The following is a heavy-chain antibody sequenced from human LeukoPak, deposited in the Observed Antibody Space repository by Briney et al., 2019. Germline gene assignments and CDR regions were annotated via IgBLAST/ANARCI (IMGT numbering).Heavy chain of an antibody. CDR2: ISWNSGSI. CDR3: AKDISAGVSAAGDY. J-gene: IGHJ4*02. D-gene: IGHD6-13*01. CDR1: GFTFDDYA. V-gene: IGHV3-9*01. Sequence: GGSLRLSCAASGFTFDDYAMDWVRQSPGKGLEWVSGISWNSGSIGYADSVKGRFTISRDNAKNSLYLQMNSLRAEDTALYYCAKDISAGVSAAGDYWGQGTLVTVSS.